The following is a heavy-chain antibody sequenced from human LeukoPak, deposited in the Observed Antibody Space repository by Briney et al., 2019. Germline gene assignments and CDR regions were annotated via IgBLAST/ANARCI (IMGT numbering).Heavy chain of an antibody. J-gene: IGHJ3*02. CDR3: ARSFDI. Sequence: GGSLRLSCAASVFTYSSYDMNWVRQAPGKGLEWVSFICRSGTTIDYADSVKGPFTISRDTTKNSLDVQMNSLRVEVTAIYHCARSFDIWGQGTMVTDSP. CDR1: VFTYSSYD. V-gene: IGHV3-48*03. CDR2: ICRSGTTI.